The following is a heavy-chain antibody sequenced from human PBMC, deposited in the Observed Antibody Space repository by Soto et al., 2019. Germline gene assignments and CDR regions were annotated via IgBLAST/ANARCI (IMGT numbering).Heavy chain of an antibody. Sequence: SETLSLTCTVSGGSISSYYWSWIRQPAGKGLEWIGRIYTSGSTNYNPSLKSRVTMSVDTSKNQFSLKLSSVTAADTAVYYCAREAQVATILLYNWFDPWGQGTLVTVSS. V-gene: IGHV4-4*07. J-gene: IGHJ5*02. CDR1: GGSISSYY. CDR2: IYTSGST. CDR3: AREAQVATILLYNWFDP. D-gene: IGHD5-12*01.